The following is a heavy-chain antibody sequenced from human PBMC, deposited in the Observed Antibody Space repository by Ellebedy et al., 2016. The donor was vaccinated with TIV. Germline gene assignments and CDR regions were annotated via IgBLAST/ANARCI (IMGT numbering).Heavy chain of an antibody. CDR3: ASQTLKYGHYNFDY. J-gene: IGHJ4*02. CDR1: GYSINDGYC. D-gene: IGHD4-17*01. CDR2: IYHTGST. V-gene: IGHV4-38-2*02. Sequence: SETLSLTCTVSGYSINDGYCWGWIRQPPGKGLEWIGSIYHTGSTFYNTSLESRITISVGTSKDQFSLRLGSVTAADTAVYYCASQTLKYGHYNFDYWGQGTLVTVSS.